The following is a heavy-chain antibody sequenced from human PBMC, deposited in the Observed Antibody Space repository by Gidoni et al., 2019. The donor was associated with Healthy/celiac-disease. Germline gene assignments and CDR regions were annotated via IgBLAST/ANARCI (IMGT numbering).Heavy chain of an antibody. CDR2: IWYDGSNK. CDR3: AREGLYYGSGSYYNLLY. Sequence: QVQLVESGGGVVQPGRSLRLSCAASGFPFSSYGMHWVRQAPGKGLEGVAVIWYDGSNKYYADSVKGRFTISRDNSKNTLYLQMNSLRAEDTAVYYCAREGLYYGSGSYYNLLYWGQGTLVTVSS. V-gene: IGHV3-33*01. J-gene: IGHJ4*02. CDR1: GFPFSSYG. D-gene: IGHD3-10*01.